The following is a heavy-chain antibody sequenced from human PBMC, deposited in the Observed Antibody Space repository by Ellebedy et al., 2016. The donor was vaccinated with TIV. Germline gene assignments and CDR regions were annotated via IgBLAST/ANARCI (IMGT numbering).Heavy chain of an antibody. Sequence: ASVKVSCKASGYTFTAYYMHWVRQAPGQGLEWMGWINPYSGGTNFAQKFQGRVTVTRDTSVNTAYMELSRLESDDTAVYYCARVRRGSSGLDVWGQGTTVTVS. CDR3: ARVRRGSSGLDV. CDR1: GYTFTAYY. V-gene: IGHV1-2*02. CDR2: INPYSGGT. D-gene: IGHD6-25*01. J-gene: IGHJ6*02.